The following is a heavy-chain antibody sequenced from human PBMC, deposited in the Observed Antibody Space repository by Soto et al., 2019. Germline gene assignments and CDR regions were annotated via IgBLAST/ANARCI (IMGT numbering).Heavy chain of an antibody. CDR1: GFTFSSYS. V-gene: IGHV3-21*01. CDR2: ISSSSSYI. J-gene: IGHJ5*02. D-gene: IGHD4-17*01. Sequence: GGSLRLSCAASGFTFSSYSMNWVRQAPGKGLEWVSSISSSSSYIYYADSVKGRFTISRDNAKNSLYLQMNSLRAEDTAVYYCARDYQFYGDYDPNNNWFDPWGQGTLVTVSS. CDR3: ARDYQFYGDYDPNNNWFDP.